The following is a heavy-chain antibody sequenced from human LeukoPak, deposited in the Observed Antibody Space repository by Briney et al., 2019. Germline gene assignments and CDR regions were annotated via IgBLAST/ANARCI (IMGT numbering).Heavy chain of an antibody. CDR2: IYYSGST. Sequence: PGGSLRLSCAASGFTFSRYWMSWVRQAPGKGLEWIGSIYYSGSTYYNPSLKSRVTISVDTSKNQFSLKLSSVTAADMAVYYCARVHSSSWYFDYWGQGTLVTVSS. CDR1: GFTFSRYW. V-gene: IGHV4-39*07. D-gene: IGHD6-13*01. J-gene: IGHJ4*02. CDR3: ARVHSSSWYFDY.